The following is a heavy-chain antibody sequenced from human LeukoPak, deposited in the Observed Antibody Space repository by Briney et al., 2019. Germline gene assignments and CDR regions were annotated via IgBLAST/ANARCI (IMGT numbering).Heavy chain of an antibody. CDR2: INPNSGGT. CDR3: ARGCDYSMMGGGY. CDR1: GYTFTGYY. V-gene: IGHV1-2*02. Sequence: GASVKVSCKASGYTFTGYYMHWVRQAPGQGLEWMGWINPNSGGTNYAQKFQGRVTMTRDTSISTAYMELSRLRSDDTAVYYCARGCDYSMMGGGYWGQGTLVTVSS. J-gene: IGHJ4*02. D-gene: IGHD4-11*01.